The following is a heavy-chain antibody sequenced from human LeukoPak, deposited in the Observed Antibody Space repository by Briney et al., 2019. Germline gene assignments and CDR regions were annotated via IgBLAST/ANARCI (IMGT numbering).Heavy chain of an antibody. Sequence: GGSLRLSCAASGFTFSSYAMHWVRQAPGKGLEWVAVISYDGSNKYYADSVKGRFTISRDNSKSTLYLQMNSLRAEDTAVYYCAKDAAAAGPDYYYGMDVWGQGTTVTVSS. D-gene: IGHD6-13*01. CDR2: ISYDGSNK. J-gene: IGHJ6*02. V-gene: IGHV3-30*04. CDR1: GFTFSSYA. CDR3: AKDAAAAGPDYYYGMDV.